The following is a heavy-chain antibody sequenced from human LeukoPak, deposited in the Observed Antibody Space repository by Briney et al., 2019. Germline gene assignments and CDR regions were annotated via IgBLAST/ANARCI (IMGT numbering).Heavy chain of an antibody. V-gene: IGHV3-11*01. CDR3: GTHAGRTGSDD. J-gene: IGHJ4*02. Sequence: GGSLRLSCATSGFIFSGYYMSWIRQAPGKGLEWVSYISGSGNDISYADSVKGRFAISRDNAKGSLYLQMNSLRAADTAVYYCGTHAGRTGSDDWGQGTLVTVSS. D-gene: IGHD3/OR15-3a*01. CDR1: GFIFSGYY. CDR2: ISGSGNDI.